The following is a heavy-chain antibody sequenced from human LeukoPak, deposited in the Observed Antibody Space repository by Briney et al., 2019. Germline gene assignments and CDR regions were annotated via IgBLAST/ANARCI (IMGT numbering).Heavy chain of an antibody. J-gene: IGHJ4*02. CDR2: ISFDGSSK. CDR1: GFTFSNYD. V-gene: IGHV3-30*18. D-gene: IGHD5-12*01. Sequence: GRTLRLSCAASGFTFSNYDMHWVRQAPGKGLEWVAIISFDGSSKYYADSVKGRFTISRDNSKNTLYLQMNSLRAEDTAVYYCAKHSYRVDSFTDYWGQGTLVTVSS. CDR3: AKHSYRVDSFTDY.